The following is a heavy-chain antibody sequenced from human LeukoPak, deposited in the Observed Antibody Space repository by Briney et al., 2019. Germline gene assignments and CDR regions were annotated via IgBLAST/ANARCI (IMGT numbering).Heavy chain of an antibody. CDR3: AAGYGMDV. V-gene: IGHV3-30*03. Sequence: PGGSLRLSCAASGFTFSSYGMHWVRQAPGKGPEWVAVISYDGSNKYYADSVKGRFTISRDNSKNTLYLQMNSLRAEDTAVYYCAAGYGMDVWGQGTTVTVSS. CDR2: ISYDGSNK. J-gene: IGHJ6*02. CDR1: GFTFSSYG. D-gene: IGHD6-13*01.